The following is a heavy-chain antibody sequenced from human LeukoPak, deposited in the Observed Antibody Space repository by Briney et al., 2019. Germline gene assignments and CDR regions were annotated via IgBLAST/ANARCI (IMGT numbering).Heavy chain of an antibody. CDR1: GDSTSSGSYY. Sequence: SETLSLTCTVSGDSTSSGSYYWSWIRQPAGKGLEWIGRIYSGGSTNCNPSLKSRVTISVDTSKNQFSLKLSSVTAADTAVYYCAREGSIYYYDSSGYLGYWGQGTLVTVSS. J-gene: IGHJ4*02. D-gene: IGHD3-22*01. CDR2: IYSGGST. CDR3: AREGSIYYYDSSGYLGY. V-gene: IGHV4-61*02.